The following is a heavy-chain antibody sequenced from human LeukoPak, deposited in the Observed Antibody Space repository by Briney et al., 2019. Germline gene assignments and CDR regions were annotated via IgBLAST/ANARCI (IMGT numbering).Heavy chain of an antibody. V-gene: IGHV4-34*01. D-gene: IGHD6-13*01. CDR3: AREVGSSSSTPFDY. CDR1: GGPFSGYY. Sequence: SETLSLTCAVYGGPFSGYYWSWIRQPPGKGLEWIGEINHSGSTNYNPSLKSRVTISVDTSKNQFSLKLSSVTAADTAVYYCAREVGSSSSTPFDYWGQGTLVTVSS. J-gene: IGHJ4*02. CDR2: INHSGST.